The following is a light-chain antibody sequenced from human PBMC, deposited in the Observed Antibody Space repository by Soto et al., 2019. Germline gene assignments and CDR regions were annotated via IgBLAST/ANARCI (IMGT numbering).Light chain of an antibody. V-gene: IGLV1-47*01. Sequence: QSVLTQTPSASGTPGKGVTIYCSGSTSNFGSNYVYWYQQLPGTAPKLLIYRNNQRPAGGPDRFSGSKSGTSASLANSGLRSHEEADYCWETWDECLNGFYVFGTGT. CDR3: ETWDECLNGFYV. J-gene: IGLJ1*01. CDR2: RNN. CDR1: TSNFGSNY.